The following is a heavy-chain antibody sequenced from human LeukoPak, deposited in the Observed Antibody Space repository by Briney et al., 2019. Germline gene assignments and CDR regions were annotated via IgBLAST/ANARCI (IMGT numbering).Heavy chain of an antibody. V-gene: IGHV3-43D*03. Sequence: GGSLRLSCAASGFTFDDYAMHWVRQALGKGLEWVSLISWDGGSTYYADSVKGRFTISRDNSKNSLYLQMNSLRAEDTALYYCAKTESSGQGGYMDVWGKGTTVTVSS. D-gene: IGHD6-19*01. CDR1: GFTFDDYA. CDR2: ISWDGGST. CDR3: AKTESSGQGGYMDV. J-gene: IGHJ6*03.